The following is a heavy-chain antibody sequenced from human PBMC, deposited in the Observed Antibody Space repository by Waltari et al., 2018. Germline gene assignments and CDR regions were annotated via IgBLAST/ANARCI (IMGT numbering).Heavy chain of an antibody. CDR1: GYTFTNYA. V-gene: IGHV1-3*01. D-gene: IGHD6-6*01. J-gene: IGHJ4*02. Sequence: QVQLVQSGAEVKKPGASVKVSCKASGYTFTNYAIHWLRQAPGQRLEWMGWINVANGNTKYSQKFQGRVTITRDTSANTAYMELNSLRSEDTAVYYCARVPWVTLSSSSPFGYWGQGTLVTVSS. CDR2: INVANGNT. CDR3: ARVPWVTLSSSSPFGY.